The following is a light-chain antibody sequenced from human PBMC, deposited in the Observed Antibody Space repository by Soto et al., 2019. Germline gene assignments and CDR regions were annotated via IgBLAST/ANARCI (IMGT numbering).Light chain of an antibody. CDR1: QSVSSNY. Sequence: ESVLTQSPGTLSLSPWEIATLSCRAIQSVSSNYLAWYQQKPGQAPRLLIYGASTRATGIPDRFSGSGSGTDFTLTISRLEPEDSAVYYCQQYGSSPTWTFGQGTKVDIK. CDR3: QQYGSSPTWT. J-gene: IGKJ1*01. V-gene: IGKV3-20*01. CDR2: GAS.